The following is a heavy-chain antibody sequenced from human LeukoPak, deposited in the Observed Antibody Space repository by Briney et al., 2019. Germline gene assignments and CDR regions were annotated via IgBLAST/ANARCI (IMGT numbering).Heavy chain of an antibody. V-gene: IGHV1-18*01. Sequence: ASVKVSCKASGYTFSSYGITWVRQAPGQGLEWMGWISAYNGNTKYAQRVQGRVTMTTDTSTNTAYMELRSLKSDDTAVYYCARKDSSGYPNWFDPWGQGTLVTVSP. J-gene: IGHJ5*02. D-gene: IGHD3-22*01. CDR3: ARKDSSGYPNWFDP. CDR2: ISAYNGNT. CDR1: GYTFSSYG.